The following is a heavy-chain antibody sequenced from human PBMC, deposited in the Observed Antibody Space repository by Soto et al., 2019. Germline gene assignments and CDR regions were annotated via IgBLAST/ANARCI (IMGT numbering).Heavy chain of an antibody. V-gene: IGHV3-49*04. CDR1: GFTFGDYD. J-gene: IGHJ6*02. CDR2: IRSKAYGGTT. D-gene: IGHD3-9*01. Sequence: PGGSLRLSCTASGFTFGDYDMSWVRQAPGKGLEWVGFIRSKAYGGTTEYAASVKGRFTISRDDSKSIAYLQMNSLKTEDTAVYYCTKSWDDILTGYFYYGMDVWGQGTTVTVSS. CDR3: TKSWDDILTGYFYYGMDV.